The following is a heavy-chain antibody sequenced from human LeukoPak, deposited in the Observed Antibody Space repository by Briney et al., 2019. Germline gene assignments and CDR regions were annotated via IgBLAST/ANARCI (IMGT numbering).Heavy chain of an antibody. CDR2: INQDGSEK. V-gene: IGHV3-7*03. Sequence: GGSLRLSCAASGFTFSSYWMTWVRQAPGKGLEWVANINQDGSEKYYVDSVKGRFTISRGNAKRSVYLQMNSLRSEDTAVYYCARGGAYDILTGYYRWSSPGRHYYYGMDVWGQGTTVTVSS. CDR1: GFTFSSYW. CDR3: ARGGAYDILTGYYRWSSPGRHYYYGMDV. J-gene: IGHJ6*02. D-gene: IGHD3-9*01.